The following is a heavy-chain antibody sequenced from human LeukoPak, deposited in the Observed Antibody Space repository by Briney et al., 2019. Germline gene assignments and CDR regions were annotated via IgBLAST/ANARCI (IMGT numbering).Heavy chain of an antibody. V-gene: IGHV3-21*01. D-gene: IGHD3-16*01. J-gene: IGHJ3*02. Sequence: GGSLRLSCAASGFTFSSYIMNWVRQAPGKGLEWVSSISSSSSYIYYADSVKGRFTISRDNAKNSLYLQMNSLRAEDTAVYYCARHPYDWNASDIWGQGTMVTVSS. CDR2: ISSSSSYI. CDR3: ARHPYDWNASDI. CDR1: GFTFSSYI.